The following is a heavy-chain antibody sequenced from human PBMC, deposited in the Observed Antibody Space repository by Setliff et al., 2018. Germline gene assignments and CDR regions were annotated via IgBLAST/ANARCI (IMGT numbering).Heavy chain of an antibody. J-gene: IGHJ4*02. Sequence: PSETLSLTCTVSGGSISSYYWSWIRQPPGKRLEWIGYIYYSGSTNYNPSFQSRVTMSIDRSKNQFSLNLRAMTAADTAVYYCAREGGGSGWTPDSWGQGTLVTVSS. CDR1: GGSISSYY. V-gene: IGHV4-59*01. CDR3: AREGGGSGWTPDS. D-gene: IGHD6-19*01. CDR2: IYYSGST.